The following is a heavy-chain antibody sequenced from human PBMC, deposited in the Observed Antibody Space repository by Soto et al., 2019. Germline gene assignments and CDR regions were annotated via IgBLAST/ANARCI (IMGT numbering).Heavy chain of an antibody. CDR2: VYANGTT. J-gene: IGHJ5*02. CDR1: GGSISNCY. Sequence: SETLSLTCTVSGGSISNCYWAWIRKTPGHGLELMGCVYANGTTDYNPSLRSRVTMSVDISKNTFSLRLSSVTGADSGVYYCVRKGSKRHRDWFDPWGQGILVTVSS. V-gene: IGHV4-4*07. CDR3: VRKGSKRHRDWFDP.